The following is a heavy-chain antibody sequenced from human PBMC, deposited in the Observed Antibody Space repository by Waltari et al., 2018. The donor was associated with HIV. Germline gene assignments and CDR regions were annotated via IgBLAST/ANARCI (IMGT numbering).Heavy chain of an antibody. D-gene: IGHD3-16*01. V-gene: IGHV1-8*01. CDR2: INPNSGKT. CDR3: ARVLHASNYVDFDY. Sequence: QVQLVQSGAEVKKPGASVKVSCKASGYTFTSYDINWVRPATGQGLEWMGWINPNSGKTGYAQKFQGRVTMTRNTSISTAYMELSSLRSEDTAVYYCARVLHASNYVDFDYWGQGTLVTVSS. CDR1: GYTFTSYD. J-gene: IGHJ4*02.